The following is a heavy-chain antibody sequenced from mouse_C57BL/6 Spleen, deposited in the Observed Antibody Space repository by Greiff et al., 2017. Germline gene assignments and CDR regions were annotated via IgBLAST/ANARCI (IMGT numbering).Heavy chain of an antibody. CDR2: ISNLAYSI. V-gene: IGHV5-15*01. Sequence: EVMLVESGGGLVQPGGSLKLSCAASGFTFSDYGMAWVRQAPRKGPEWVAFISNLAYSIYYADTVTGRVTISRENTKTTLYLEMSSLRSEDTAMYYCARTGNYAMDYWGQGTSVTASS. CDR3: ARTGNYAMDY. CDR1: GFTFSDYG. J-gene: IGHJ4*01.